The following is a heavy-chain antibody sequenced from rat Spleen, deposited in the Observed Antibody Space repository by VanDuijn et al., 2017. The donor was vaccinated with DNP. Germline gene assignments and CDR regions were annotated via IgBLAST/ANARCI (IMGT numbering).Heavy chain of an antibody. CDR3: ARGSGGVRWYFDF. CDR2: ISYDGRSN. Sequence: EVQLVESGGGVVQPGRSLKLSCAASGFTFSDYYMAWVRQAPTKGLEWVAYISYDGRSNYRGDSVKGRFTISRDNAKNTLYLQMNSLRSEDTATYYCARGSGGVRWYFDFWGPGTMVTVSS. V-gene: IGHV5-22*01. D-gene: IGHD1-4*01. CDR1: GFTFSDYY. J-gene: IGHJ1*01.